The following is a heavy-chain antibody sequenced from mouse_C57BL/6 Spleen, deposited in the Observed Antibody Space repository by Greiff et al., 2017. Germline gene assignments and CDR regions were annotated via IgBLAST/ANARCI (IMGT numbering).Heavy chain of an antibody. CDR1: GYTFTDHT. D-gene: IGHD1-1*01. Sequence: VQLQQSDAELVKPGASVKISCKVSGYTFTDHTIHWMKQRPEQGLEWIGYIYPRDGSTKYNEKVKGKATLTADKSSSTAYMQLNSLTSEDSAVYFCAKFYYYGSSYGYFDVWGTGTTVTVSS. CDR3: AKFYYYGSSYGYFDV. V-gene: IGHV1-78*01. CDR2: IYPRDGST. J-gene: IGHJ1*03.